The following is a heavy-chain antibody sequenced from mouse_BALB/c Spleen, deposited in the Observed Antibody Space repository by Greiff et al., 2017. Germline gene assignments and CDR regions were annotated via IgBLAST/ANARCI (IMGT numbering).Heavy chain of an antibody. CDR2: ISYSGST. V-gene: IGHV3-2*02. Sequence: DVQLQESGPGLVKPSQSLSLTCTVTGYSITSDYAWNWIRQFPGNKLEWMGYISYSGSTSYNPSLKSRISITRDTSKNQFFLQLNSVTTEDTATYYCARSQDWFAYWGQGTLVTVSA. J-gene: IGHJ3*01. CDR3: ARSQDWFAY. CDR1: GYSITSDYA.